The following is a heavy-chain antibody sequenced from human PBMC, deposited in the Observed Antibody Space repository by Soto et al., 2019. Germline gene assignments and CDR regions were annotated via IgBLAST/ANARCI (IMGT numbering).Heavy chain of an antibody. CDR1: GFTFDDYA. CDR3: AKDLRYSSSWYDYYYGMDV. J-gene: IGHJ6*02. Sequence: GGSLRLSCAASGFTFDDYAMHWVRQAPGKGLEWVSGISWNSGSIGYADSVKGRFTISRDNAKNSLYLQMNSLRAEDTALYYCAKDLRYSSSWYDYYYGMDVWGQGTTVTVSS. CDR2: ISWNSGSI. D-gene: IGHD6-13*01. V-gene: IGHV3-9*01.